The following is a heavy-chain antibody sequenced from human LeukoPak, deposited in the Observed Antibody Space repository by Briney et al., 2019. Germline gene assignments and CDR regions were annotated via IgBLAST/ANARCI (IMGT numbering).Heavy chain of an antibody. CDR3: AREGRGTLWY. Sequence: ASVKASCKASGYTFTSYYMHWVRQAPGQGLEWMGIINPSGGSTSYAQKFQGRVTMTRATSTSKVYMELSSLRSEDTDVYHCAREGRGTLWYWGQGTLVTVSS. V-gene: IGHV1-46*01. CDR2: INPSGGST. D-gene: IGHD2/OR15-2a*01. J-gene: IGHJ4*02. CDR1: GYTFTSYY.